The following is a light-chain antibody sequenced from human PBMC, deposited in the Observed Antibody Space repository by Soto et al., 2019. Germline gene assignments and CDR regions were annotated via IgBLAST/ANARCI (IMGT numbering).Light chain of an antibody. V-gene: IGLV1-44*01. CDR3: AAWDDSLNGSWV. Sequence: QSVLTQPPSASGTPGQRVTISCSGSSSNIGSNTVNWYQQLPGTAPKLLIYSNNQRPSGVPDRFSGSKSGTSASLAISGLXXXXXXXXYCAAWDDSLNGSWVFGGGTKVTVL. CDR1: SSNIGSNT. J-gene: IGLJ3*02. CDR2: SNN.